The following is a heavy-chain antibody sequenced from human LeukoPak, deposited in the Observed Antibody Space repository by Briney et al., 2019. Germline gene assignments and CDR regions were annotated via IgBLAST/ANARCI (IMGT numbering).Heavy chain of an antibody. CDR1: GFTFSSYA. CDR3: AKDQRGYGRIVDY. D-gene: IGHD3-10*01. Sequence: PGGSLRLSCVASGFTFSSYAMSWVRQAPGKGLEWVSSISGSGSNTYYADSVKGRFTISRDNSKNILYLQMNSLRAEDTAIYYCAKDQRGYGRIVDYWGQGTLVTISS. CDR2: ISGSGSNT. J-gene: IGHJ4*02. V-gene: IGHV3-23*01.